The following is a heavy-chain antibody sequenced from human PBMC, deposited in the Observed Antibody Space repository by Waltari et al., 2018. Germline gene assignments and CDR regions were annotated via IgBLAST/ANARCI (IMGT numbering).Heavy chain of an antibody. CDR2: IYHSGST. CDR1: GYSISSGYY. V-gene: IGHV4-38-2*01. Sequence: QVQLQESGPGLVKPSETLSLTCAVSGYSISSGYYWGWLRQPPGKGLEWIGSIYHSGSTYYNPSLKSRVTISVDTSKNQFSLKLSSVTAADTAVYYCARSIGSSSSWYGYWGQGTLVTVSS. CDR3: ARSIGSSSSWYGY. D-gene: IGHD6-13*01. J-gene: IGHJ4*02.